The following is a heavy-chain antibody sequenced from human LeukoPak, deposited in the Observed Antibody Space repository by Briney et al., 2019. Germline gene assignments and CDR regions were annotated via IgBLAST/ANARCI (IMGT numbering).Heavy chain of an antibody. J-gene: IGHJ4*02. CDR1: GYSFSNYY. CDR3: ARDSGWSNYDC. D-gene: IGHD3-10*01. CDR2: INPRGGTT. V-gene: IGHV1-46*01. Sequence: GASVKVSCKTSGYSFSNYYIHWLRQAPGQGLEWVGQINPRGGTTANAQKFQGRVTMTRDTSTTTVYLDLGSLTFDDTAIYYCARDSGWSNYDCWGQGALVTVSS.